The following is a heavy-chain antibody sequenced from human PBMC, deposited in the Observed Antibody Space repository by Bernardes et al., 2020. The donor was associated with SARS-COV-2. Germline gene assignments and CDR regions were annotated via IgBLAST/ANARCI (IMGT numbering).Heavy chain of an antibody. CDR2: ITWDGSGS. V-gene: IGHV3-43*01. CDR1: GFTFDDYN. CDR3: AKDIEVGGVWGGMDV. Sequence: GGSLRLSCVASGFTFDDYNMYWVRQAPGKGLEWVSLITWDGSGSWYGDSVKGRFTISRDNSKNSLYLQMNSLRTEDTAFYYCAKDIEVGGVWGGMDVWGQGTTVTGS. J-gene: IGHJ6*02. D-gene: IGHD3-16*01.